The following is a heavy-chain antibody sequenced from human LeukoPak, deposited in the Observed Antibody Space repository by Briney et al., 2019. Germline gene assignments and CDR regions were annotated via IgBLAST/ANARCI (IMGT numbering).Heavy chain of an antibody. CDR2: IYHSGST. J-gene: IGHJ4*02. D-gene: IGHD3-10*01. CDR1: GGSISSGGYS. V-gene: IGHV4-30-2*01. CDR3: ARVGRSDRNFDY. Sequence: PSQTLSLTCAVSGGSISSGGYSWSWIRQPPGKGLEWIGYIYHSGSTYYNPSLKSRVTISVDRSKNQFSLKLSSVTAADTAVYYCARVGRSDRNFDYWGQGTLVTVSS.